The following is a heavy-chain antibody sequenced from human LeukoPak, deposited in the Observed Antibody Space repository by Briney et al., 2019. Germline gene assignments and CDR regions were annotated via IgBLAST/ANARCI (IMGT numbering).Heavy chain of an antibody. CDR2: MNPNSGNT. D-gene: IGHD6-13*01. Sequence: ASVKVSCKASGYTFTSYDINWVRQAPGQGLEWMGWMNPNSGNTDYAQKFQGRVSITRNTSLSTAYMELSSLRSEDTAVYFCQAGYSSRWYPNLTEYWGQGTLVTVSS. J-gene: IGHJ4*02. CDR1: GYTFTSYD. V-gene: IGHV1-8*01. CDR3: QAGYSSRWYPNLTEY.